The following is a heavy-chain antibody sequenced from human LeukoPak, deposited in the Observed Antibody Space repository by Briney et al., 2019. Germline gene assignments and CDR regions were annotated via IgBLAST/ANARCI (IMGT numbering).Heavy chain of an antibody. V-gene: IGHV3-33*01. CDR2: IWYDGSNK. CDR3: ARERSKYYYYGMDV. J-gene: IGHJ6*02. Sequence: PGTSRRLSGAASGFTFSTYGMHGVGQAPGKGLEGVAVIWYDGSNKYCADSVKGRFTISRDNSKNTLYLQMNSLRAEDTAVYYCARERSKYYYYGMDVWGQGTTVTVSS. CDR1: GFTFSTYG.